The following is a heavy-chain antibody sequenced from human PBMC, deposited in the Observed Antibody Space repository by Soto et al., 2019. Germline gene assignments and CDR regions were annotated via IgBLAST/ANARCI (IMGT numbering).Heavy chain of an antibody. V-gene: IGHV1-8*01. D-gene: IGHD3-22*01. CDR1: GYTFTSYD. J-gene: IGHJ6*02. CDR2: MNPNSGNT. CDR3: ARVPHSSGYWDYYYYGMDV. Sequence: QVQLVQSGAEVKKPGASVKVSCKASGYTFTSYDINWVRQATGQGLEWMGWMNPNSGNTGYAQKFQGRVTMTRNTXXSXAXXELSSRRSEDTAVYYCARVPHSSGYWDYYYYGMDVWGQGTTVTVSS.